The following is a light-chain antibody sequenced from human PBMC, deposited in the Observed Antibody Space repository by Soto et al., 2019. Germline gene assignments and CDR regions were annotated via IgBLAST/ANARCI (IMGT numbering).Light chain of an antibody. CDR1: RLDVGGYNY. J-gene: IGLJ1*01. Sequence: QSALAQPASVSGSPGQSITISCTGTRLDVGGYNYVSWYQQQPGKAPKLIIYEVTNRPSGVSDRFSGSKSDNTASLTISGLQTEDEADYYCCSYVSSKTYLFGTGTK. CDR2: EVT. V-gene: IGLV2-14*03. CDR3: CSYVSSKTYL.